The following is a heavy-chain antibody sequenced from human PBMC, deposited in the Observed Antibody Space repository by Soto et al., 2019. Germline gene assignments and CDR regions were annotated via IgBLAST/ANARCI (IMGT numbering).Heavy chain of an antibody. Sequence: GVLRLSCSASGFTFSSYAMHWVRQAPGKGLEYVSAISSNGGSTYYADSVKGRSTISRDNSKNTLYLQMSSLRAEDTAVYYCVKGVLWEPRGYFDYWGQGTLVTVSS. D-gene: IGHD1-26*01. J-gene: IGHJ4*02. CDR1: GFTFSSYA. CDR2: ISSNGGST. CDR3: VKGVLWEPRGYFDY. V-gene: IGHV3-64D*06.